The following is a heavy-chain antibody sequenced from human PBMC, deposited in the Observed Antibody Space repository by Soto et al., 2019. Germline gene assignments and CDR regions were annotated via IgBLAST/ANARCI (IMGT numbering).Heavy chain of an antibody. CDR3: AKGALSTYFD. CDR2: IGSGGSPT. D-gene: IGHD3-9*01. J-gene: IGHJ4*02. Sequence: LRLSCAASEFTFSTYAMSWVRQAPGKGLEWVSSIGSGGSPTYYADSVKGRFTISRDNSKNTLYLQMNSLRAEDTAVYYCAKGALSTYFDWGQGTLVTVSS. V-gene: IGHV3-23*01. CDR1: EFTFSTYA.